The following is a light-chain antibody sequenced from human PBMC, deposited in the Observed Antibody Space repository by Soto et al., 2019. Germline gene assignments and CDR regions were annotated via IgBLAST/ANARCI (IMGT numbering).Light chain of an antibody. Sequence: DIEITQSPSSLSASVGDRVTITCRASHNIITYLDWYQQKPGQAPKFLIYAASSLQSGVPSRFSGRGSGTDFTLTITNLHPEDFATYFCQQGYDTPITFGQGTRLEIK. CDR3: QQGYDTPIT. CDR2: AAS. V-gene: IGKV1-39*01. CDR1: HNIITY. J-gene: IGKJ5*01.